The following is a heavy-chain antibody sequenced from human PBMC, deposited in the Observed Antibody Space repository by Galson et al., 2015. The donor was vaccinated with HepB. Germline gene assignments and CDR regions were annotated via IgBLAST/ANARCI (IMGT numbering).Heavy chain of an antibody. CDR2: ISGSGSRT. CDR1: GFTFSTYA. Sequence: SLRLSCAASGFTFSTYAMTWVRQGPGKGLEWVPSISGSGSRTYYADSVKGRFTISRDKSKNTLYLQMNSLRGDDTAVYYCAKELSPDAFDIWGQGTMVRVSS. CDR3: AKELSPDAFDI. V-gene: IGHV3-23*01. J-gene: IGHJ3*02. D-gene: IGHD3-3*02.